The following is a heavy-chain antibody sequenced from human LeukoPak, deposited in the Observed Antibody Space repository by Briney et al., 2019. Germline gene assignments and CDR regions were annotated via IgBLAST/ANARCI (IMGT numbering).Heavy chain of an antibody. CDR2: ITASGTAM. J-gene: IGHJ4*02. Sequence: GGSLRLSCAASGFTFSSYSMNWVRQAPGKGLEWVSHITASGTAMFYADSAKGRFTISRDDAKNSLYLQMNSLRDEDTAVYYCASSGSYRFDYWGQGTLVTVSS. D-gene: IGHD1-26*01. CDR1: GFTFSSYS. CDR3: ASSGSYRFDY. V-gene: IGHV3-48*02.